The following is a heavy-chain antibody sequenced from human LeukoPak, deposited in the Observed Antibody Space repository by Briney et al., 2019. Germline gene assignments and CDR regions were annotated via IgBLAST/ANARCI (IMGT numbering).Heavy chain of an antibody. J-gene: IGHJ5*02. D-gene: IGHD3-9*01. CDR2: ISYRGST. V-gene: IGHV4-59*01. CDR1: GGSISNYY. Sequence: PSETLSLTRTVSGGSISNYYWSWIRQPPGKGLEWIGYISYRGSTKYNLSLKSRVTMSVDTSNNQFSLKLTSVIAADTAVYYCARGFDGVAGWFDPWGQGTLVTVSS. CDR3: ARGFDGVAGWFDP.